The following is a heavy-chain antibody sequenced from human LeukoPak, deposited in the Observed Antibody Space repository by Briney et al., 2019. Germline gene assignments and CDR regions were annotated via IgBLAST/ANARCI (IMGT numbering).Heavy chain of an antibody. J-gene: IGHJ4*02. CDR3: ARLRQYQLPKTFDY. V-gene: IGHV4-39*01. CDR1: GGSISSSSYY. CDR2: IYYSGST. Sequence: ASETLSLTCTVSGGSISSSSYYWGWIRQPPGKGLEWIGSIYYSGSTYYNPSLKSRVTISVDTSKNQFSLKLSSVTAADTAVYYCARLRQYQLPKTFDYWGQGTLVTVSS. D-gene: IGHD2-2*01.